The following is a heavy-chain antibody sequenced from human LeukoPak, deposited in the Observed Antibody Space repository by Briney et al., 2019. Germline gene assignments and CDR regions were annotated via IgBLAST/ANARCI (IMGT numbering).Heavy chain of an antibody. Sequence: ETLSLTCAVYGGSFSGYYWSWIRQPPGKGLEWVSAISGSGGSTYYADSVKGRFTISRDNSKNTLYLQMNSLRAEDTAVYYCAKDLRSSHEHWGQGTLVTVSS. V-gene: IGHV3-23*01. CDR2: ISGSGGST. CDR3: AKDLRSSHEH. CDR1: GGSFSGYY. J-gene: IGHJ4*02. D-gene: IGHD6-13*01.